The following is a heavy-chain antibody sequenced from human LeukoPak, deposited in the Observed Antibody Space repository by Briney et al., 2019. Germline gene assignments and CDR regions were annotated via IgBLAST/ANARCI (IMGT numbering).Heavy chain of an antibody. CDR1: GYTFTSYG. D-gene: IGHD3-3*01. V-gene: IGHV1-18*01. J-gene: IGHJ6*02. CDR3: ASTNPLRFLASAAVPYYYGMDV. CDR2: ISAYNGNT. Sequence: GSVKVSCKASGYTFTSYGISWVRQAPGQVLGWMGWISAYNGNTNYAQKLQSRVTMTTDTSTSTAYMELRSLRSDDTAVYYCASTNPLRFLASAAVPYYYGMDVWGQGTTVTVPS.